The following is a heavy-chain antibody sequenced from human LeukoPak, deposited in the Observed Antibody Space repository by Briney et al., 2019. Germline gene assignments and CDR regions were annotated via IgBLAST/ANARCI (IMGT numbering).Heavy chain of an antibody. V-gene: IGHV1-69*13. D-gene: IGHD3-3*01. CDR2: IIPIFGTA. Sequence: AASVKVSCKASGGTFSSYAISWVRQAPGQGLEWMGGIIPIFGTANYAQKFQGRVTITADESTSTAYMKLSSLRSEDTAVYYCASSRGLLEWLFDYWGQGTLVTVSS. J-gene: IGHJ4*02. CDR3: ASSRGLLEWLFDY. CDR1: GGTFSSYA.